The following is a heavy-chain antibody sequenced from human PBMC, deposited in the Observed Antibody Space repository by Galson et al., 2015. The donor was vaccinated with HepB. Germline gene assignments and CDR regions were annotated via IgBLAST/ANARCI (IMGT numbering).Heavy chain of an antibody. CDR2: IIPIFGTA. V-gene: IGHV1-69*13. Sequence: SVKVSCKASGYTFTSYGISWVRQAPGQGLEWMGGIIPIFGTANYEQKFQGRVTITADESTSTAYMELSSLRSEDTAVYYCARLEGPRDYYGMDVWGQGTTVTVSS. CDR3: ARLEGPRDYYGMDV. J-gene: IGHJ6*02. CDR1: GYTFTSYG. D-gene: IGHD1-1*01.